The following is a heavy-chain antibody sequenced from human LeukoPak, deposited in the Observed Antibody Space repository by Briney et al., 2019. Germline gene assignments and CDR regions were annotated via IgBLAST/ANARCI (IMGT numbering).Heavy chain of an antibody. CDR3: AREGSYSMATICGWFDP. CDR2: ISSSSSYI. D-gene: IGHD5-12*01. Sequence: GGSLRLSCAASGFTFSSYSMNWVRQAPGKGLEWVSSISSSSSYIYYADSVKGRFTISRDNAKNSLYLQMNSLRAEDTAVYYCAREGSYSMATICGWFDPWGQGTLVTVSS. V-gene: IGHV3-21*01. J-gene: IGHJ5*02. CDR1: GFTFSSYS.